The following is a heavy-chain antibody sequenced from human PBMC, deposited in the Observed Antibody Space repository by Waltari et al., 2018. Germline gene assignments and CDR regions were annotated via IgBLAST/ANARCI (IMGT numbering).Heavy chain of an antibody. CDR2: IIPIRGIA. Sequence: QVQLVQSGAEVKKPGSSVKVSCKASGGTFSSYTISWVRQAPGQGLEWMGRIIPIRGIANYAQKFQGRVTITADKSTSTAYMELSSLRSEDTAVYYCARASTVTTSAFDYWGQGTLVTVSS. CDR1: GGTFSSYT. D-gene: IGHD4-4*01. V-gene: IGHV1-69*02. CDR3: ARASTVTTSAFDY. J-gene: IGHJ4*02.